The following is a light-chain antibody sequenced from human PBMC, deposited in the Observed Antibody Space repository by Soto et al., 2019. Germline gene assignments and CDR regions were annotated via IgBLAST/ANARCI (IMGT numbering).Light chain of an antibody. CDR3: QQYNNWPIT. CDR2: GAS. J-gene: IGKJ3*01. V-gene: IGKV3-15*01. CDR1: QSVSIN. Sequence: EIVMTQSPATLSVSPGERATLSCMASQSVSINLAWYQQKPGQAPMLLIYGASTRATGIPARFSGSGSGTDFTLTISSLQSEDFAVYYGQQYNNWPITIGPGTKVDIK.